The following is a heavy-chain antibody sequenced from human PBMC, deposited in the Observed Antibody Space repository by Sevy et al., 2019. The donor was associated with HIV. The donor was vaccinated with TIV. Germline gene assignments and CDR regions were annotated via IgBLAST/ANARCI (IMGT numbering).Heavy chain of an antibody. Sequence: GGSLRLSCAASGFTFSSYAMSWVRQAPGKGLEWVSAISGSGGSTYYADSVKGRLTISRDNSKNTLYLQMNSLRAEDTAVYYCAKDLGAYGSGSYQYWGQGTLVTVSS. CDR1: GFTFSSYA. D-gene: IGHD3-10*01. CDR3: AKDLGAYGSGSYQY. CDR2: ISGSGGST. V-gene: IGHV3-23*01. J-gene: IGHJ4*02.